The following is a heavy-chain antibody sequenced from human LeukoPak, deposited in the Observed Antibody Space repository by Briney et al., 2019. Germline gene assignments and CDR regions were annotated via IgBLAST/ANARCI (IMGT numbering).Heavy chain of an antibody. CDR2: IYYSGST. V-gene: IGHV4-59*01. Sequence: SETLSLTCTVSGGAISSYYWSWIRQPPGKGLEWIGYIYYSGSTNYNPSLKSRATISVDTSKNQFSLKLSSVTAADTAVYYCARRGAGNWFDPWGQGTLVTVSS. CDR1: GGAISSYY. D-gene: IGHD1-14*01. CDR3: ARRGAGNWFDP. J-gene: IGHJ5*02.